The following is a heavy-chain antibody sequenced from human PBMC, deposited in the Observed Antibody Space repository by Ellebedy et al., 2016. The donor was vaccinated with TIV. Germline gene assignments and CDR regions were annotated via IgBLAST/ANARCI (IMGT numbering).Heavy chain of an antibody. CDR2: ISSSSSYI. D-gene: IGHD3-10*01. J-gene: IGHJ4*02. V-gene: IGHV3-21*01. Sequence: GESLKISXAASGFTFSSYSMNWVRQAPGKGLEWVSSISSSSSYIYYADSVKGRFTISRDNAKNSLYLQMNSLRAEDTAVYYCARGSGYYGSGTKPLGFDYWGQGTLVTVSS. CDR1: GFTFSSYS. CDR3: ARGSGYYGSGTKPLGFDY.